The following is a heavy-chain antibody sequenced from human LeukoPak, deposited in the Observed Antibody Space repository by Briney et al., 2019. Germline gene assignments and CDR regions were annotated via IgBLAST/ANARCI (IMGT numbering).Heavy chain of an antibody. D-gene: IGHD2-2*01. V-gene: IGHV5-51*01. J-gene: IGHJ4*02. Sequence: GESLKFSXQGSGYSFTSYWIGWVRQMPGKGLGWTGIIYPGDSDTISSPSFQGQVTISADKSSSTAYLQWSSLKASDTAMYYCARHGLSLGCSSTSGWVDPFDYWGQGTLVTVSS. CDR1: GYSFTSYW. CDR2: IYPGDSDT. CDR3: ARHGLSLGCSSTSGWVDPFDY.